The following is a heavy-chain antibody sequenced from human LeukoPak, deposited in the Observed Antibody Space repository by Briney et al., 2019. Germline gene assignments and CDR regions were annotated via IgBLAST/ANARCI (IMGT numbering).Heavy chain of an antibody. V-gene: IGHV3-23*01. CDR3: AKDLKRWLQLRWFDP. CDR2: ITGSGGST. CDR1: GFTFSSYA. Sequence: PGGSLRLSCAASGFTFSSYAMSWVRQAPGKWLEWVSAITGSGGSTYYADSVKGRFTISRDNSKNTLYLQMNSLRAEDTAVYYCAKDLKRWLQLRWFDPWGQGTLVTVSS. J-gene: IGHJ5*02. D-gene: IGHD5-24*01.